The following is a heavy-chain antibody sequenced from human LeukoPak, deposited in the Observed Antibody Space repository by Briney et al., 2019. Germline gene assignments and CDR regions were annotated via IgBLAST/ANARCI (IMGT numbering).Heavy chain of an antibody. V-gene: IGHV4-59*08. CDR3: ARRSLGATLGYAFDI. Sequence: SETLSLTCTVSGGSISSYYWSWIRQPPGKGLEWIGYIYYSGSTNYNPSLKSRVTISVDTSKNQFSLKLSSATAADTAVYYCARRSLGATLGYAFDIWGQGTMVTVSS. CDR1: GGSISSYY. J-gene: IGHJ3*02. D-gene: IGHD1-26*01. CDR2: IYYSGST.